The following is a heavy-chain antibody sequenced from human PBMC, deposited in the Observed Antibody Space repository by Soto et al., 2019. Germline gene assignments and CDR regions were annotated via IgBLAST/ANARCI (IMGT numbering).Heavy chain of an antibody. CDR3: ATGGEQWLVAFDY. CDR1: GFTFSSYA. CDR2: ISGSGGST. D-gene: IGHD6-19*01. V-gene: IGHV3-23*01. Sequence: EVQLLESGGGLVQPGGSLRLSCAASGFTFSSYAMSWVRQAPGKGLEWVSAISGSGGSTYYADSVKGRFTISRDNSKNTLYLQMNSLRAEYTAVYYCATGGEQWLVAFDYWGQGTLVTVSS. J-gene: IGHJ4*02.